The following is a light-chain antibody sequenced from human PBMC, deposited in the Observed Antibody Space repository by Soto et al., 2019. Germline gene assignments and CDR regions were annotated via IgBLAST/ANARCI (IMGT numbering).Light chain of an antibody. V-gene: IGKV1-6*01. J-gene: IGKJ1*01. CDR1: QDIRTE. CDR2: ATS. CDR3: LQYYSNPRR. Sequence: AIQMTQSPSSLSASVGDRVTITCRASQDIRTELGWYQQKPGNAPKLLIYATSILQSGVPSRFSGIGSGKVFPLPISSLQPEVFATYYCLQYYSNPRRFGKGTRVDI.